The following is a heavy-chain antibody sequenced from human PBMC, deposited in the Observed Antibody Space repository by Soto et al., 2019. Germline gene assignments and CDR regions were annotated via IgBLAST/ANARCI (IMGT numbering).Heavy chain of an antibody. J-gene: IGHJ5*02. CDR3: AREVSGRYYDSSGYIYHRCDP. CDR1: GGSISSYY. V-gene: IGHV4-59*01. D-gene: IGHD3-22*01. CDR2: IYYSGST. Sequence: PSETLSLTCTVSGGSISSYYWSWIRQPPGKGLEWIGYIYYSGSTNYNPSLKSRVTISVDTSKNQFSLKLSSVTAADTAVYYCAREVSGRYYDSSGYIYHRCDPWGQGTLVTVS.